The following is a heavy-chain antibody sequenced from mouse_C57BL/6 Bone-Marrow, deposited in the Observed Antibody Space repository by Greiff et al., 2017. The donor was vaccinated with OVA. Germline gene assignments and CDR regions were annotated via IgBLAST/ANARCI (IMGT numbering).Heavy chain of an antibody. V-gene: IGHV5-6*01. Sequence: DVQLQESGGDLVKPGGSLKLSCAASGFTFSSYGMSWVRQTPDKRLEWVATISSGGSYTYYPDSVKGRFTISRDNAKNTLYLQMSSLKSEDTAMYYCARLDDYDGVDYWGQGTTLTVSS. CDR3: ARLDDYDGVDY. J-gene: IGHJ2*01. CDR1: GFTFSSYG. CDR2: ISSGGSYT. D-gene: IGHD2-4*01.